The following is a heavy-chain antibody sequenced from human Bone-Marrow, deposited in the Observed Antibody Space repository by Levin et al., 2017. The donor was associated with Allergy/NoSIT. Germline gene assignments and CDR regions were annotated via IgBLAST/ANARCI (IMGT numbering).Heavy chain of an antibody. CDR2: IYYTGNA. V-gene: IGHV4-30-4*01. D-gene: IGHD3-3*01. CDR1: GGSISSGDYY. CDR3: ARGDFYLEAPYFDY. Sequence: LRLSCSVSGGSISSGDYYWSWIRQPPGKGLEWIGYIYYTGNAYYNPSLKSRVTISVDTSKNQFSLKLTSVTAADTAVYYCARGDFYLEAPYFDYWGQGALVTVSS. J-gene: IGHJ4*02.